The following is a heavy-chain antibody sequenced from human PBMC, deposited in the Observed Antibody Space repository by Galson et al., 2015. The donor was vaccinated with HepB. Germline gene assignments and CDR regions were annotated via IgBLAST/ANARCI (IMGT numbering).Heavy chain of an antibody. CDR2: INPSGGST. Sequence: SVKVSCKASGYTFTSYYMHWVRQAPGQGLEWMGIINPSGGSTSYAQKFQGRVTMTRDTSTSTVYMELSSLRSEDTAVYYCARDPFVTGYYFKRESPWYFDLWGRGTLVTVS. CDR3: ARDPFVTGYYFKRESPWYFDL. D-gene: IGHD3-9*01. CDR1: GYTFTSYY. J-gene: IGHJ2*01. V-gene: IGHV1-46*01.